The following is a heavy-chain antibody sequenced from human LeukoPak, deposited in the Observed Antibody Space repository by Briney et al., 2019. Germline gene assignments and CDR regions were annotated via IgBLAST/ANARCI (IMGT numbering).Heavy chain of an antibody. CDR3: ARALAWGGSSYSYYYMDV. CDR2: INPNSGNA. V-gene: IGHV1-8*01. Sequence: GASVKVPCKASGYTFSDYDINWVRQATGQGLEWMGWINPNSGNAGYAQKFQGRVTMTRNTSISTAYMALSSLRSEDTAVYYCARALAWGGSSYSYYYMDVWDKGTTVTVSS. D-gene: IGHD1-26*01. CDR1: GYTFSDYD. J-gene: IGHJ6*03.